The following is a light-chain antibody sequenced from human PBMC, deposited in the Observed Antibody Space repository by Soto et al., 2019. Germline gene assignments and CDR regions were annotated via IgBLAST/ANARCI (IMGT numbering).Light chain of an antibody. CDR2: RDS. CDR3: QVWDSSTAV. J-gene: IGLJ1*01. V-gene: IGLV3-9*01. Sequence: SYELTQPLSVSVALGQTARITCGGNNIGSKNVHWYQQKPGQAPVLVIYRDSNRPSGIPERFSGSNSGNMATLTISRAQAGDEADYYCQVWDSSTAVFGTGTKLTVL. CDR1: NIGSKN.